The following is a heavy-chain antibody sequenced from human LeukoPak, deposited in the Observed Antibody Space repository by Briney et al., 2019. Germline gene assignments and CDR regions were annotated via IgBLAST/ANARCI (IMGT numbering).Heavy chain of an antibody. CDR1: GFTFSNYW. D-gene: IGHD5-18*01. CDR3: AKDGRYTAEY. CDR2: ISSDESIT. J-gene: IGHJ4*02. Sequence: GGSLRLSCAASGFTFSNYWMHWVRQAPGKGLVWVSRISSDESITSYADSVKGRFTISRDNAKNTLFLQMNGLRAEDTAVYYCAKDGRYTAEYWGQGTLVTVSS. V-gene: IGHV3-74*01.